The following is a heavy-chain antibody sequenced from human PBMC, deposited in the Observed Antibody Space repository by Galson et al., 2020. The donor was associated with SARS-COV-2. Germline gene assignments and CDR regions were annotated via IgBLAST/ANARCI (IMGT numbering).Heavy chain of an antibody. V-gene: IGHV3-23*01. CDR1: GFTFSNYP. Sequence: SGGSLRLSCEGSGFTFSNYPLTWVRQAPGKGLEWLSSIGGSGTTTFDGDSVKGRFTISRDNSKNTLYLQMNSLRADDTAVYYCAISRREFDRWGRGTLVTVSA. D-gene: IGHD1-26*01. J-gene: IGHJ2*01. CDR3: AISRREFDR. CDR2: IGGSGTTT.